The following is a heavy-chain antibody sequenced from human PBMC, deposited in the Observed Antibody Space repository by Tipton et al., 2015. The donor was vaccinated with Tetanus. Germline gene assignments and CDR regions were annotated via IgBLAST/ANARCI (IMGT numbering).Heavy chain of an antibody. CDR3: SRGVDRTKAGID. Sequence: QVQLVQSGPEVKPSETLSLTCTIYGGTFSGYYCSWIRRPPGRGLEWIGEIHPSGSTNYNPSLTSRVTLSQDTSKSQFSLKLSSVTAADTAVYYCSRGVDRTKAGIDWGQGTLVTVSS. CDR1: GGTFSGYY. CDR2: IHPSGST. D-gene: IGHD5-12*01. J-gene: IGHJ4*02. V-gene: IGHV4-34*01.